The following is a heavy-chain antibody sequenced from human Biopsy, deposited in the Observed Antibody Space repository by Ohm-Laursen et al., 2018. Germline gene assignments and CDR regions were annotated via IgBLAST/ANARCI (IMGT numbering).Heavy chain of an antibody. J-gene: IGHJ4*02. D-gene: IGHD2-15*01. V-gene: IGHV3-9*01. CDR1: GFSFGEYA. CDR2: INWNTAST. Sequence: RSLRLSCAASGFSFGEYAMHWVRQGPGKGLEWVAGINWNTASTGYADSVKGRFTISRDNAKNSLYLQMNSLRAEDTAVYYCARAYPPPGRRLVVVAGDFDCWGQGTRVTVSS. CDR3: ARAYPPPGRRLVVVAGDFDC.